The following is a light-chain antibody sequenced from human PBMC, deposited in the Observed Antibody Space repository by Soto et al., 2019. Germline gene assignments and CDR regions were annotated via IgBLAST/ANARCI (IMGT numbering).Light chain of an antibody. J-gene: IGKJ4*01. V-gene: IGKV3-11*01. CDR3: QQRSNWLLT. Sequence: EIVLTQSPATLSLSPGERATLSCRASQSVSSYLAWYQQKPGQAPRLLIYDASNRATGIPARFSGSGSGTDFTLTISRLEHEDFAVYYGQQRSNWLLTFGGGTKGEI. CDR2: DAS. CDR1: QSVSSY.